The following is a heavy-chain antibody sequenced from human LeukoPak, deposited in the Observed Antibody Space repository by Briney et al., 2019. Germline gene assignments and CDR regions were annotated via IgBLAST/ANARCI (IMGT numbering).Heavy chain of an antibody. CDR2: IFYSGST. CDR1: GGSISTSNYY. D-gene: IGHD3-22*01. V-gene: IGHV4-39*07. J-gene: IGHJ4*02. Sequence: SETLSLTCTVSGGSISTSNYYWGWIRQPPGKGLEWIGNIFYSGSTYYSPSLKSRVTISLDTSRNQFSLKLSSVTAADTAVYYCARDLTDYYELDYWGQGTLVTVSS. CDR3: ARDLTDYYELDY.